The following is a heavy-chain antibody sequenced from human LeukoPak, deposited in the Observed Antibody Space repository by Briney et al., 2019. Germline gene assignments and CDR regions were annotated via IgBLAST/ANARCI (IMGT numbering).Heavy chain of an antibody. V-gene: IGHV4-59*01. J-gene: IGHJ4*02. Sequence: PSETLSLTCTVSGGSISSYYWSWIRQPPGKGLEWIGYIYYSGSTNYNPSLKSRVTISVDTSKNQFSLKLSSVTAADTAVYYCASNGNYYDSNGSYPNYFDYWGQGTLVTVSS. CDR3: ASNGNYYDSNGSYPNYFDY. D-gene: IGHD3-22*01. CDR1: GGSISSYY. CDR2: IYYSGST.